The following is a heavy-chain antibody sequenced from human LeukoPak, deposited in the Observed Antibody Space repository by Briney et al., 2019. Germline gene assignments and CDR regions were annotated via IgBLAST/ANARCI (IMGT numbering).Heavy chain of an antibody. CDR2: IKQDGSEK. V-gene: IGHV3-7*01. CDR1: GFTFSSYW. CDR3: AKDRACGQWNCQGSDY. Sequence: GGSLRLSCAASGFTFSSYWMSWVRQAPGKGLEWVANIKQDGSEKYYVDSVKGRFTISRDNAKNSLYLQMNSLRAEDTAVYYCAKDRACGQWNCQGSDYWGQGTLANVSS. J-gene: IGHJ4*02. D-gene: IGHD1-7*01.